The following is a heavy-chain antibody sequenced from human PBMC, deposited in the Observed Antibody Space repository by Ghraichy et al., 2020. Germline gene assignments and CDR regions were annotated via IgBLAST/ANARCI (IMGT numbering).Heavy chain of an antibody. D-gene: IGHD3/OR15-3a*01. Sequence: GGSLRLSCVTSGFTFSVHSMNWVRQAPGTGLEWVSYISGGSKSIYYADSVKGRFTISRDKAQNSLYLQMNNLKDEDTAVYYCARDGRRGYDMDLWGRGTTVTVSS. CDR1: GFTFSVHS. CDR2: ISGGSKSI. J-gene: IGHJ6*02. CDR3: ARDGRRGYDMDL. V-gene: IGHV3-48*02.